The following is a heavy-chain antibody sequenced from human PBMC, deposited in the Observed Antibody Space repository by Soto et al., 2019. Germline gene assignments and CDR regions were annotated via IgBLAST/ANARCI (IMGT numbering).Heavy chain of an antibody. V-gene: IGHV4-4*02. CDR2: IYHSGST. J-gene: IGHJ4*02. Sequence: SETLSLTCAVSGGSISSSNWWSWVRQPPGKGLEWIGEIYHSGSTNYNPSLKSRVTISVDKSKNQFSLKLSSVTAADTAVYYCARDGIAAAGIQQNPTRKFDYWGQGTLVTVSS. D-gene: IGHD6-13*01. CDR3: ARDGIAAAGIQQNPTRKFDY. CDR1: GGSISSSNW.